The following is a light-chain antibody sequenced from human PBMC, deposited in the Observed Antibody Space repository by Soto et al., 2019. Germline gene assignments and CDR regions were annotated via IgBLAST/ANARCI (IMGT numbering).Light chain of an antibody. V-gene: IGKV1-39*01. Sequence: DIQMTQSPSSLSASVGDRVTITCRASQSINNYLNWFQQKPGKAPALLIYAATTVQSGVPSTFSGRGSGTHFTLTISSLQPDDFATYWCQQTFSTPWTFGQGTSVDIK. CDR1: QSINNY. J-gene: IGKJ1*01. CDR2: AAT. CDR3: QQTFSTPWT.